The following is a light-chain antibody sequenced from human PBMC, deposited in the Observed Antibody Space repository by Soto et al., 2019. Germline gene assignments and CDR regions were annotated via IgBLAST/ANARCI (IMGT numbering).Light chain of an antibody. V-gene: IGKV1-33*01. J-gene: IGKJ4*01. CDR2: DAS. Sequence: DIQMTQSPPSVAASVGDRVTITSQAIQDISNYLNWYQQKLGKAPKLLIYDASNLETGVPSRFSGSGSGTDFTFTISSLKPEDIATYYCQQYDNLPLTCGGGTKVDIK. CDR3: QQYDNLPLT. CDR1: QDISNY.